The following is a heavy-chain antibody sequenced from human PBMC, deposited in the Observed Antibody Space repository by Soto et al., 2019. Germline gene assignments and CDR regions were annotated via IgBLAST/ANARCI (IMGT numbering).Heavy chain of an antibody. D-gene: IGHD3-10*01. V-gene: IGHV1-69*13. J-gene: IGHJ6*02. CDR1: GGTFSSYA. CDR2: IIPIFGTA. Sequence: SVKVSCKASGGTFSSYAISWVRQAPGQGLEWMGGIIPIFGTANYAQKFQGRVTITADESTSTAYMELSSLRSEDTAVYYCARQGPGIYYYYGMDVWGQGTTVTVSS. CDR3: ARQGPGIYYYYGMDV.